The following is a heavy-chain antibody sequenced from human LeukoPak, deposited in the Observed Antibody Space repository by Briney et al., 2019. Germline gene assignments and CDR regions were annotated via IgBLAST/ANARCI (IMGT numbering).Heavy chain of an antibody. V-gene: IGHV3-21*01. CDR2: ISSSSSYI. Sequence: PGGSLRLSCAASGFTFSSYSMNWVRQAPGKGLEWVSSISSSSSYIYYADSVKGRFTIPRDNAKNSLYLQMNSLRAEDTAVYYCARRAPCSGGSCYYYMDVWGKGTTVTISS. CDR1: GFTFSSYS. CDR3: ARRAPCSGGSCYYYMDV. J-gene: IGHJ6*03. D-gene: IGHD2-15*01.